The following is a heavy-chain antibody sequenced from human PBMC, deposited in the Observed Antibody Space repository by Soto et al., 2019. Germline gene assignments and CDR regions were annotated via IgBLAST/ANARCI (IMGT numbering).Heavy chain of an antibody. CDR2: ISSNGGLT. Sequence: EVQLVESGGGLVQPGGSLRLSCVASGFSFGSYGMHWVRQAPGKGLEYVSAISSNGGLTFYANSVEGRFTISRDNSKNTLYLQTGSLRTEDMAVYHCTRAPTVGQGDFDLWGRGTRVTVSS. CDR1: GFSFGSYG. CDR3: TRAPTVGQGDFDL. D-gene: IGHD1-1*01. J-gene: IGHJ2*01. V-gene: IGHV3-64*01.